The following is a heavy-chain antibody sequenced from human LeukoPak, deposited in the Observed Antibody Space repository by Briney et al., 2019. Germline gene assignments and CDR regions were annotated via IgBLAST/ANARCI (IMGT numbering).Heavy chain of an antibody. CDR2: IIHIFGTA. D-gene: IGHD2-2*01. CDR3: ARDRGVVPAAIRTYYYYMDV. CDR1: GGIFSSYA. V-gene: IGHV1-69*13. J-gene: IGHJ6*03. Sequence: GASVKVSCKASGGIFSSYAISWVRQAPGQGLEWMGGIIHIFGTANYAQKFQGRVTITADESTSTAYMELSSLRSEDTAVYYCARDRGVVPAAIRTYYYYMDVWGKGTTVTISS.